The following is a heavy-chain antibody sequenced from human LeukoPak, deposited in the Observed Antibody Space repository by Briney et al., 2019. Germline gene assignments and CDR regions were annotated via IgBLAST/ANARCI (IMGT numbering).Heavy chain of an antibody. J-gene: IGHJ6*02. CDR3: ARDNYYGSGSYYNGMDV. Sequence: GVSLRLSCAASGFTFSSYAMHWVRQAPGKGLEWVAVISYDGSNKYYADSVKGRFTISRDNSKNTLYLQMNSLRAEDTAVYYCARDNYYGSGSYYNGMDVWGQGTTVTVSS. CDR2: ISYDGSNK. CDR1: GFTFSSYA. V-gene: IGHV3-30-3*01. D-gene: IGHD3-10*01.